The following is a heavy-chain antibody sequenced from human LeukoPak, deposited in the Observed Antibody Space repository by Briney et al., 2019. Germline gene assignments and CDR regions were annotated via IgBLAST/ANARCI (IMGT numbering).Heavy chain of an antibody. CDR3: AREVRSDSSGWYLDY. V-gene: IGHV3-48*04. J-gene: IGHJ4*02. D-gene: IGHD6-19*01. Sequence: PGGSLRLSCAASGFTFSSYSMNWVRQAPGKGLEWVSYIGSSYSTIYYADSVKGRFTISRDNAKNSLCLQMNSLRADDTAVYYCAREVRSDSSGWYLDYWGQGTLVTVSS. CDR1: GFTFSSYS. CDR2: IGSSYSTI.